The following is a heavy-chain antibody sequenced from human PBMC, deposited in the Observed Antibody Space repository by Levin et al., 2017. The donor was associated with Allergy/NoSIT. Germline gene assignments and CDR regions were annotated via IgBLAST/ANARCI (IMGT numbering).Heavy chain of an antibody. CDR3: AKDAIRGSDQPYYFDY. J-gene: IGHJ4*02. Sequence: SCAASGFTFSSYEMNWVRRAPGKGLEWVSYISSTGSTIYSADSVKGRFTISRDNSKNTMYLQMNSLRAEDTAVYFCAKDAIRGSDQPYYFDYWGQGTLVTASS. D-gene: IGHD6-19*01. V-gene: IGHV3-48*03. CDR2: ISSTGSTI. CDR1: GFTFSSYE.